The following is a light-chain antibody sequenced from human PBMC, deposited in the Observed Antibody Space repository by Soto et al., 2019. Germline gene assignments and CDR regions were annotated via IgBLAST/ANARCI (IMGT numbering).Light chain of an antibody. V-gene: IGKV3-20*01. Sequence: EIVLTQSPGTLSLSPGERATLSCRASQSVSSSFLAWYQQKPGQAPRLLIYGASIRATGIPDKFSGSGSGTDFTLTISRLEPEDCAVYYCQQYGSPRTFGQGTKVEIK. CDR2: GAS. J-gene: IGKJ1*01. CDR3: QQYGSPRT. CDR1: QSVSSSF.